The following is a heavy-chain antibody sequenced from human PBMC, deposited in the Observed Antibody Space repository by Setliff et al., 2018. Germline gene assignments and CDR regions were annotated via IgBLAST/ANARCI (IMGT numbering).Heavy chain of an antibody. CDR3: ATLGTVVVDAFDF. J-gene: IGHJ3*01. CDR2: IYPGDSDT. CDR1: GYTFTTNW. Sequence: GESLKISCKGSGYTFTTNWIAWVRQMPGKGLEWTGIIYPGDSDTRYSPSFQGRVTISADKSISTAYLQWSSLKASDTAMYYCATLGTVVVDAFDFWGQGTRVTVSS. D-gene: IGHD2-21*01. V-gene: IGHV5-51*01.